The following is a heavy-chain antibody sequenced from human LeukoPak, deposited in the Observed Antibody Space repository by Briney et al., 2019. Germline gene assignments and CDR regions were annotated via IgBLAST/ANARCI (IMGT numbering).Heavy chain of an antibody. Sequence: GGSLRLSCAAPGFTFDSYAMSWVGQAPGKGLEWVSAVSRFVGTTYYPDPAKGRFTIPRDNPNNTVYLVMNSLRVGGTALYYFVKHVGRRWSNNRFYPWGKGTLVSVS. CDR1: GFTFDSYA. CDR3: VKHVGRRWSNNRFYP. D-gene: IGHD2-15*01. CDR2: VSRFVGTT. J-gene: IGHJ5*02. V-gene: IGHV3-23*01.